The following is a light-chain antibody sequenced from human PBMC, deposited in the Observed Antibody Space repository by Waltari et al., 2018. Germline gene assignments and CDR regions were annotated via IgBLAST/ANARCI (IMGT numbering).Light chain of an antibody. CDR1: QSVLYSSNNKNY. CDR2: WAS. V-gene: IGKV4-1*01. J-gene: IGKJ2*01. CDR3: QQYYSTPRT. Sequence: DIVMTQSPDSLAVALGQRATINCKSSQSVLYSSNNKNYLAWYQQKPGQPPKLLIYWASTRDSGVPDRFSGSGSGTDFTLTSSSLQAEDVAVYYCQQYYSTPRTFGQGTKLEIK.